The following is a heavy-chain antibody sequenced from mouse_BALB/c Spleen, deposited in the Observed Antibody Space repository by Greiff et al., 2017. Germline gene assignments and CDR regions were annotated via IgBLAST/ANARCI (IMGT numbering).Heavy chain of an antibody. Sequence: QVQLQQSGAELVRPGASVTLSCKASGYTFTDYEMHWVKQTPVHGLEWIGAIDPETGGTAYNQKFKGKATLTADKSSSTAYMELRSLTSEDSAVYYCTRGGGGVWGAGTTVTVSS. CDR1: GYTFTDYE. V-gene: IGHV1-15*01. J-gene: IGHJ1*01. CDR3: TRGGGGV. CDR2: IDPETGGT.